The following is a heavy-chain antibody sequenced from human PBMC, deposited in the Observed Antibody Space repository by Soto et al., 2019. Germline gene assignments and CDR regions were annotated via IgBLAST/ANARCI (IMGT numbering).Heavy chain of an antibody. CDR3: VCRSGTSPDY. J-gene: IGHJ4*02. CDR1: GFAFSNYD. Sequence: EVQLLESGGGLVQPGGSLRLSCAASGFAFSNYDMGWVRQAPGKGLEWVSTITSGGTTYSADSVRGRLTPSRDNSRNTLYLQMNSLRADDTALYYCVCRSGTSPDYWGQGTLVTVSS. V-gene: IGHV3-23*01. D-gene: IGHD1-1*01. CDR2: ITSGGTT.